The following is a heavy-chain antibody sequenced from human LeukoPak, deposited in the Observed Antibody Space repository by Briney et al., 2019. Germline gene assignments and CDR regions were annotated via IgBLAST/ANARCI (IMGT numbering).Heavy chain of an antibody. CDR3: ARVGGRVDTAMVIDY. D-gene: IGHD5-18*01. J-gene: IGHJ4*02. Sequence: SETLSLTCTVSGYSISSGYYWGWIRQPPGKGLEWIGSIYHSGSTYYNPSLKSRVTISVDTSKNQFSLKLSSVTAADTAVYYCARVGGRVDTAMVIDYWGQGTLVTVSS. V-gene: IGHV4-38-2*02. CDR2: IYHSGST. CDR1: GYSISSGYY.